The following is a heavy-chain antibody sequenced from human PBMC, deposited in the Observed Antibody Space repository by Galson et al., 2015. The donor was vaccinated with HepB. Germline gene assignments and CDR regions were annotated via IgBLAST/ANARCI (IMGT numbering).Heavy chain of an antibody. V-gene: IGHV3-7*01. CDR3: ASSRDSPGNY. CDR2: IRGDGSMT. Sequence: SLRLSCATSGFSFGSEWMAWVRQAPGKGLEWVANIRGDGSMTLYVGSVRGRFTISRDNAENSVYLQMNSLRVEDTAVYYCASSRDSPGNYWGQGTLVTVSS. CDR1: GFSFGSEW. D-gene: IGHD3-10*01. J-gene: IGHJ4*02.